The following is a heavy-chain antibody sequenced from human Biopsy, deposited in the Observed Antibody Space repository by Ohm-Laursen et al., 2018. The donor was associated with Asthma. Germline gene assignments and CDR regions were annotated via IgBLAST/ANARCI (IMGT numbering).Heavy chain of an antibody. CDR2: IIPIFGTA. V-gene: IGHV1-69*13. D-gene: IGHD1-7*01. J-gene: IGHJ6*02. CDR1: GGTFSSYA. CDR3: ARDPHNSYLASLRTKFNYYYYGMDV. Sequence: SVKVSCKASGGTFSSYAISWVRQAPGQGLEWMGGIIPIFGTANYAQKFQGRVTITADESTSTAYMELSSLRSEDTAVYYCARDPHNSYLASLRTKFNYYYYGMDVWGQGTTVAVSS.